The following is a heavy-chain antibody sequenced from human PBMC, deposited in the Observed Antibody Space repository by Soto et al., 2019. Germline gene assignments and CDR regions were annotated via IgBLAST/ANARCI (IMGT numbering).Heavy chain of an antibody. D-gene: IGHD3-10*01. CDR2: INAGNGNT. CDR1: GYTFTNYA. J-gene: IGHJ5*02. V-gene: IGHV1-3*01. CDR3: GRGSGLHSFDP. Sequence: ASVKVSCKASGYTFTNYAMHWVSQAPGQRLEWMGWINAGNGNTKYSQKFQGRVTITRDTSASTAYMELSSLRSEDTAVYYCGRGSGLHSFDPWGQGTLVTVPQ.